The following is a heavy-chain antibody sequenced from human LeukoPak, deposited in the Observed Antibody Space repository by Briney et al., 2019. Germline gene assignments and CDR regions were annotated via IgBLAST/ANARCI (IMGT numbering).Heavy chain of an antibody. V-gene: IGHV1-69*05. Sequence: SVKVSCKASGGTFSSYAISWVRQAPGQGLEWMGRVIPIFGTANYAQKFQGRVTITTDESTSTAYMELSSLRSEDTAVYYCASSVPAAVTFDPWGQGTLVTVSS. D-gene: IGHD2-2*01. CDR1: GGTFSSYA. CDR3: ASSVPAAVTFDP. J-gene: IGHJ5*02. CDR2: VIPIFGTA.